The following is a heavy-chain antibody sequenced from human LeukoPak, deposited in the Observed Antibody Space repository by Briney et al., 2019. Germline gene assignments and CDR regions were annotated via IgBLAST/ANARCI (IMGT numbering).Heavy chain of an antibody. D-gene: IGHD2-2*02. Sequence: GGSLRLSCAASGFTFSSYAMSWVRQAPGKGLEWVSGFSGGGGSPDYADSVKGRFTISRDNSKNTLYLQMNSLRAEDTVIYYCAKGKVVPATIYDYWGQGTLVTVSS. CDR2: FSGGGGSP. V-gene: IGHV3-23*01. CDR1: GFTFSSYA. CDR3: AKGKVVPATIYDY. J-gene: IGHJ4*02.